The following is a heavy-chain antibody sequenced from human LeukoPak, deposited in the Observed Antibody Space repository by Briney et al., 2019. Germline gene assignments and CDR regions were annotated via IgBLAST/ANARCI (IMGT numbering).Heavy chain of an antibody. CDR3: AKEGRYSSGWYIGY. D-gene: IGHD6-19*01. CDR1: GFTFSSYG. J-gene: IGHJ4*02. Sequence: GGSLRLSCAASGFTFSSYGMHWVRQAPGKGLEWVAVISYDGSNKYYADSVKGRFTISRDNSKNTLYLQMNSLRAEDTAVYYCAKEGRYSSGWYIGYWGQGTLVTVSS. V-gene: IGHV3-30*18. CDR2: ISYDGSNK.